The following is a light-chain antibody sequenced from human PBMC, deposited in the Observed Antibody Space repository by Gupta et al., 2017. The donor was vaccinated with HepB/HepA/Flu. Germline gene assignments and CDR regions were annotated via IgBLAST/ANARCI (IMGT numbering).Light chain of an antibody. CDR3: QAWDSSTVV. V-gene: IGLV3-1*01. J-gene: IGLJ2*01. CDR1: KLGHKY. CDR2: QDT. Sequence: SYELTQPPSVSVSPGQTASITCSGDKLGHKYVCWYQQKPGQSPVLVIYQDTKRPSGIPGRFSGSNSGNTATLTIRGTQAMDEADYYCQAWDSSTVVFGGGTKLTVL.